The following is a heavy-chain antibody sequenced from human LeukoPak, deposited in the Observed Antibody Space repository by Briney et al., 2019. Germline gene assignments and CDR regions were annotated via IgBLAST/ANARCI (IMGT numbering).Heavy chain of an antibody. J-gene: IGHJ2*01. CDR1: GFTFSSYS. V-gene: IGHV3-21*01. CDR3: ARGPSQYYDILTGYPDWYFDL. CDR2: ISSSSSYI. Sequence: GGSLRLSCAASGFTFSSYSMNWVRQAPGKGLEWVSSISSSSSYIYYADSVKGRFTISRDNAKNSLYLQMSSLRAEDTAVYYCARGPSQYYDILTGYPDWYFDLWGRGTLVTVSS. D-gene: IGHD3-9*01.